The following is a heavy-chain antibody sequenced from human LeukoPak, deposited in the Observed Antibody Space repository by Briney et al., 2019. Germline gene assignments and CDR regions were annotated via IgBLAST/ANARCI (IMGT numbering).Heavy chain of an antibody. J-gene: IGHJ4*02. V-gene: IGHV3-74*01. CDR1: GFTFSSYW. CDR2: INSDGSST. CDR3: ASATEVGFGQLWPPDY. D-gene: IGHD3-10*01. Sequence: PGGSLRLSCAASGFTFSSYWMHWVRQAPGKGLVWVSRINSDGSSTNYADSEKGRFTISRENDKNKLYLQMNSLRAEDTAVYYCASATEVGFGQLWPPDYWGQGTLVTVSS.